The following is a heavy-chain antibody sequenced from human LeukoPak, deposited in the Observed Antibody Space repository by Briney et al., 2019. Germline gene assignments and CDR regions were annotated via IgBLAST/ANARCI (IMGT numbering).Heavy chain of an antibody. CDR2: VYSGGRL. V-gene: IGHV3-53*05. CDR1: GFTVSSDY. D-gene: IGHD2-2*01. J-gene: IGHJ6*02. CDR3: ARSGYCSSTSCYQVYGMDV. Sequence: GGSLRLSCAASGFTVSSDYMRCVRQAQGKGLEWVSIVYSGGRLYNADAVKARFTISGDNSKNRLYLQMNSLRAEDTAVYYCARSGYCSSTSCYQVYGMDVWGQGTTVTVSS.